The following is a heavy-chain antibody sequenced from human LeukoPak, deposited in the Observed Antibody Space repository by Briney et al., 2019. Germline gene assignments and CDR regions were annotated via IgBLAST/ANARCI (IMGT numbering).Heavy chain of an antibody. V-gene: IGHV4-59*01. CDR3: ARGGKKWELLGY. J-gene: IGHJ4*02. CDR2: IYYSGST. Sequence: NPSETLSLTCTVSGGSISSYYWSWIRQPPGKGLEWIGYIYYSGSTNYNPSLKSRVTISVDTSKNQFSLKLSSVTAADTAVYYCARGGKKWELLGYWGQGTLVTVSS. CDR1: GGSISSYY. D-gene: IGHD1-26*01.